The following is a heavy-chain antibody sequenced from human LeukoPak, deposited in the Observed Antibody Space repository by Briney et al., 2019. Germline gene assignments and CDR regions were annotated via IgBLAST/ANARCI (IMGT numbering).Heavy chain of an antibody. Sequence: ASVKVSCKTSGYSFTNYGITWVRQAPGQGLEWMGWISGYNSKPFYAQNFQGRVTMTTDTSTSTVYMEVRSLRSDDTAVYYCARDQYSSGWNYYYYYYMDVWGKGTTVTISS. CDR1: GYSFTNYG. V-gene: IGHV1-18*01. CDR2: ISGYNSKP. J-gene: IGHJ6*03. CDR3: ARDQYSSGWNYYYYYYMDV. D-gene: IGHD6-19*01.